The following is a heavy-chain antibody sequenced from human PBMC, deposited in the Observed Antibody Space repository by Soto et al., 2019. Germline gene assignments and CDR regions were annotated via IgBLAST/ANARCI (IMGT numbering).Heavy chain of an antibody. CDR3: ARGRYGSGSYHYYYGMDV. D-gene: IGHD3-10*01. CDR2: INHSGST. J-gene: IGHJ6*04. Sequence: QVQLQQWGAGLLKPSETLSLTCAVYGGSFSGYYWSWIRQPPGKGLEWIGEINHSGSTNYNPSLKSRVTISVDTSKNQFSLKLSSVTAADTAVYYCARGRYGSGSYHYYYGMDVWGKGTTVTVSS. CDR1: GGSFSGYY. V-gene: IGHV4-34*01.